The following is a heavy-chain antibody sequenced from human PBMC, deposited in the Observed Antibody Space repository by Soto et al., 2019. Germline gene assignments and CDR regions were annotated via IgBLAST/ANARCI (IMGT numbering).Heavy chain of an antibody. CDR2: ISYDGGNK. CDR3: AKDRALGLLEWPYGMDV. V-gene: IGHV3-30*18. J-gene: IGHJ6*02. CDR1: GFTFSSND. D-gene: IGHD3-3*01. Sequence: QVQVVESGGGVVQPGRSLRLSCAASGFTFSSNDMHWVRQAPGKGLEWVAVISYDGGNKYYADSVKGRFTISRDNSKNTLYLQMNSLRAEDTAVYYCAKDRALGLLEWPYGMDVWGQGTTVTVSS.